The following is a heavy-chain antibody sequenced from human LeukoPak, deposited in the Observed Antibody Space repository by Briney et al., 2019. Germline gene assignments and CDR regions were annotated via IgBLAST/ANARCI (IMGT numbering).Heavy chain of an antibody. D-gene: IGHD5-24*01. J-gene: IGHJ4*02. CDR2: ISSSGSTI. Sequence: GGSLRLSCAASGFTFISYEMNWVRQAPGKGLEWVSYISSSGSTIYYADSVKGRFTISRDNAKNSLYLQMNSLRAEDTAVYYCSRDSYGNNSGVRDYWGQGTLVTVSS. V-gene: IGHV3-48*03. CDR3: SRDSYGNNSGVRDY. CDR1: GFTFISYE.